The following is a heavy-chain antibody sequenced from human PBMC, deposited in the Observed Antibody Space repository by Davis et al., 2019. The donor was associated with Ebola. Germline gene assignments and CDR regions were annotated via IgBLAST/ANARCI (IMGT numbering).Heavy chain of an antibody. V-gene: IGHV4-39*07. Sequence: MPSETLSLTCTVSGGSISSSSYYWGWIRQPPGKGLEWIGSIYYSGSTYYNPSLKSRVTITVDTSKNQFSLKLSSVTAADTAVYYCARDNHYYDILTGYYKGGYNWFDPWGQGTLVTVSS. CDR2: IYYSGST. CDR3: ARDNHYYDILTGYYKGGYNWFDP. CDR1: GGSISSSSYY. J-gene: IGHJ5*02. D-gene: IGHD3-9*01.